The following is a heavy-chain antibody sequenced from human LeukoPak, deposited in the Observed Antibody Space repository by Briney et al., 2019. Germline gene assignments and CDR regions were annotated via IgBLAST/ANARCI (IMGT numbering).Heavy chain of an antibody. CDR3: ARDSAVGATCFDY. J-gene: IGHJ4*02. V-gene: IGHV3-33*08. Sequence: GGSLRLSCAASGFTFRNYSMDWVRRAPGKGLEWVAVIWYDGSNKYYADSVKGRFTISRDNSKNTLYLQMNSLRAEDTAVYYCARDSAVGATCFDYWGQGTLVTVSS. CDR2: IWYDGSNK. D-gene: IGHD1-26*01. CDR1: GFTFRNYS.